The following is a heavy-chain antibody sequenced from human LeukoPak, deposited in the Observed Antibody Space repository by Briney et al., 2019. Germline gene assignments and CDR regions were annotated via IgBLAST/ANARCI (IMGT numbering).Heavy chain of an antibody. CDR2: ISTNGGST. V-gene: IGHV3-64*01. D-gene: IGHD2-21*02. J-gene: IGHJ4*02. CDR3: ARGKGIYCGGDCSALDY. CDR1: GFTFSSYA. Sequence: GGSLRLSCAASGFTFSSYAMHWVRQAPGKGLEYVSAISTNGGSTYYANSVKGRFTISRDNSMNTLYLQMDSLRTEVMAVYYCARGKGIYCGGDCSALDYWGQGTLVTVSS.